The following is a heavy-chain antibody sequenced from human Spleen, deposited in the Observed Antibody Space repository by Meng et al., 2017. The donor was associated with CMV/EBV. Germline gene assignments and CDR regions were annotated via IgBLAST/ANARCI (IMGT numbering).Heavy chain of an antibody. J-gene: IGHJ3*02. V-gene: IGHV3-66*03. CDR3: AREGEGFCSSTKCYGGDFDR. CDR1: GLTVSSNF. CDR2: IYSCGST. D-gene: IGHD2-2*01. Sequence: GGSLRLSCSASGLTVSSNFMTWVRQAPGRGLEWVSGIYSCGSTYYADPVKGRITISRDNSKNTLYLQMNSLRADDTAVYYCAREGEGFCSSTKCYGGDFDRWGQGTMVTVSS.